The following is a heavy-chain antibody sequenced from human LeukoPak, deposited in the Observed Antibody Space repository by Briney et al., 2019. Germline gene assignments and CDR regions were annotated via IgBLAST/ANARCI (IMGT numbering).Heavy chain of an antibody. J-gene: IGHJ5*02. Sequence: PSETLSLTCAVYGGSFSGYYWSWIRQPPGKGLEWIGEINHSGSTNYNPSLKSRVTISVDTSKNQFSLKLSSVTAADTAVYYCARAGVGLLRYFDWSPPFDPWGQGTLVTVSS. V-gene: IGHV4-34*01. D-gene: IGHD3-9*01. CDR2: INHSGST. CDR1: GGSFSGYY. CDR3: ARAGVGLLRYFDWSPPFDP.